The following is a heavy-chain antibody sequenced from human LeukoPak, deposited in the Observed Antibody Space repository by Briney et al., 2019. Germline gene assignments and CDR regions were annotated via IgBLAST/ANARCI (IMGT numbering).Heavy chain of an antibody. Sequence: GGSLRLSCAASGFTFSGYSMNWVRQAPGKGLEWVSSISSSSSYIYYADSVKGRFTISRDNANNSLYLQMNSLRAEDTAVYYCARGEDAAMVSGGYNWFDPWGQGTLVTVST. J-gene: IGHJ5*02. V-gene: IGHV3-21*01. CDR3: ARGEDAAMVSGGYNWFDP. CDR2: ISSSSSYI. CDR1: GFTFSGYS. D-gene: IGHD5-18*01.